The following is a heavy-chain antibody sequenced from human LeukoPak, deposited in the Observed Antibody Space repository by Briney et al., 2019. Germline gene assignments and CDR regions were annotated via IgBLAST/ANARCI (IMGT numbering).Heavy chain of an antibody. Sequence: ASVKVSCKASGGTFSSYAISWVRQAPGQGLEWMGWMNPNSGNTGYAQKFQGRVTITRNTSISTAYMELSSLRSEDTAVYYCARIDYDSSGSSDWGQGTLVTVSS. D-gene: IGHD3-22*01. CDR1: GGTFSSYA. CDR3: ARIDYDSSGSSD. V-gene: IGHV1-8*03. J-gene: IGHJ4*02. CDR2: MNPNSGNT.